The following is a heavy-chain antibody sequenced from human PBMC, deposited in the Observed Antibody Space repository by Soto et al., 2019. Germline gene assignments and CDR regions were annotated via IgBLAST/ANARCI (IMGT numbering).Heavy chain of an antibody. V-gene: IGHV1-69*13. CDR1: GGTFSSYA. J-gene: IGHJ6*01. Sequence: SVKVSCKASGGTFSSYAISWVRQAPGQGLEWMGGIIPIFGTANYAQKFQGRVTITADESTSTAYMELSSLRSEDTAVYYCAGGLSGVVYYYYYGMDVWGQGTTFTVS. CDR3: AGGLSGVVYYYYYGMDV. CDR2: IIPIFGTA. D-gene: IGHD3-16*02.